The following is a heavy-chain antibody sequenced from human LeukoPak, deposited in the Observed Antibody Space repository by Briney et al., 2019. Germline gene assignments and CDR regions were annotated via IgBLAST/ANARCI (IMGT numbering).Heavy chain of an antibody. CDR1: GFTFSRHG. Sequence: GGSLRLSCVASGFTFSRHGMNWVRQAPGKGLEWVSSISSSSSYIYYADSVKGRFTISRDNAKNSLYLQMNSLRAEDTAVYYCARGRRDGYNLDYWGQGTLVTVSS. CDR2: ISSSSSYI. J-gene: IGHJ4*02. D-gene: IGHD5-24*01. CDR3: ARGRRDGYNLDY. V-gene: IGHV3-21*01.